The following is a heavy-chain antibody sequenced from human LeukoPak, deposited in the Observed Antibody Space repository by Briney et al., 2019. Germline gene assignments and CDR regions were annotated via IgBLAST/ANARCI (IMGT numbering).Heavy chain of an antibody. Sequence: GGSLRLSCAASGFTLSSYAMSWVRQAPGKGLEWVSIVSGGGGSTYYADSVKGRFTISTDNSRNTVSLEMNSLRAEDTALYYCAXGYDFWSGXEYFQHWGQGTLVTVSS. J-gene: IGHJ1*01. CDR1: GFTLSSYA. CDR3: AXGYDFWSGXEYFQH. V-gene: IGHV3-23*01. CDR2: VSGGGGST. D-gene: IGHD3-3*01.